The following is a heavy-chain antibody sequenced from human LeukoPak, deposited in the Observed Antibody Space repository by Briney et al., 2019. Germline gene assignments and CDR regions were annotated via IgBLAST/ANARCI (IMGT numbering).Heavy chain of an antibody. Sequence: PGGPLRLSCAASGFTFSSYAMSWVRQSPGRGLEWLSAIRGSWGSTYYAYCVRVGFTISRDNSKNTLYLQMNSLRAEDTAVYYCAKGGITMVRGVIMTDAFDIWGQGTMVTVSS. CDR1: GFTFSSYA. D-gene: IGHD3-10*01. J-gene: IGHJ3*02. CDR2: IRGSWGST. CDR3: AKGGITMVRGVIMTDAFDI. V-gene: IGHV3-23*01.